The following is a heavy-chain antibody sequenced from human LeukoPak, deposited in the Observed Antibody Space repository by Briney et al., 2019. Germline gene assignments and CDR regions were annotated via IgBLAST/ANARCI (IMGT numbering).Heavy chain of an antibody. CDR2: MNPNSGNT. CDR3: AKEISPGTHKFYGIDY. Sequence: ASVKVSRKASGYTFTSYDINWVRQATGQGLEWMGWMNPNSGNTGYAQKFQGRVTMTRDTSISTAYMELSRLRSDDTAVYYCAKEISPGTHKFYGIDYWGQGTLVTVSS. CDR1: GYTFTSYD. D-gene: IGHD1-14*01. J-gene: IGHJ4*02. V-gene: IGHV1-8*02.